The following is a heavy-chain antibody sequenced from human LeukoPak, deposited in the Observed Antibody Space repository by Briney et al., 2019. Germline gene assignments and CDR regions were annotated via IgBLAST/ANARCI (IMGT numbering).Heavy chain of an antibody. CDR2: ISSSGSTI. CDR1: GLTFSSYE. D-gene: IGHD3-22*01. CDR3: ARDGGDDSSGYYSRYYYYGMDV. V-gene: IGHV3-48*03. Sequence: PGGSLRLSCAASGLTFSSYEMNWVRQAPGKGLEWVSYISSSGSTIYYADSVKGRFTISRDNAKNSLYLQMNSLRAEDTAVYYCARDGGDDSSGYYSRYYYYGMDVWGQGTTVTVSS. J-gene: IGHJ6*02.